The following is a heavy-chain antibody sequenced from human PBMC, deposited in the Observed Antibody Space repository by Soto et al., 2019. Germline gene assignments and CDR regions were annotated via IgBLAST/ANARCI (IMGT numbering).Heavy chain of an antibody. CDR3: ARALYCSGGSSYSWRGWFDP. D-gene: IGHD2-15*01. J-gene: IGHJ5*02. V-gene: IGHV1-18*01. Sequence: QVQLVQSGAEVKKPGASVKVSCKASGYTFTSYGISWVRQAPGQGREWMGWISAYNGNTNYAQKRQGRVTMTTDTSTSTAYMELRSLRSDDTAVYYCARALYCSGGSSYSWRGWFDPWGQGTLVTVSS. CDR2: ISAYNGNT. CDR1: GYTFTSYG.